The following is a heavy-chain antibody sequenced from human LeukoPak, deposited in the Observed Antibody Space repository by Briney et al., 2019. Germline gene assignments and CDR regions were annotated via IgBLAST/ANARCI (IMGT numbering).Heavy chain of an antibody. CDR3: ARAPAAMVCFDY. CDR1: GFTVSSNY. Sequence: GGSLRLSCAASGFTVSSNYMSWVRQAPGKGLEWVSVIYSGGSTYYADSVKGRFTISRDNSKNTLYLQMNSLRAEDTAVYYCARAPAAMVCFDYWGQGTLVTVSS. D-gene: IGHD5-18*01. J-gene: IGHJ4*02. V-gene: IGHV3-66*01. CDR2: IYSGGST.